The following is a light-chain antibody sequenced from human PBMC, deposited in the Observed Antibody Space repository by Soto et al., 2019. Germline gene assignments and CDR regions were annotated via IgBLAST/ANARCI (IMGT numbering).Light chain of an antibody. J-gene: IGKJ3*01. CDR2: SAS. Sequence: DIVMTQSPLSLSVIPGEPASISCRSNQSLLHSIGSNYLDWYVQKPGQSPHLLIYSASSRATGVPDRFSGSGSGTEFTLRISRVEAEDVGVYYCMQALQTPHTFGPGTKVDIK. V-gene: IGKV2-28*01. CDR3: MQALQTPHT. CDR1: QSLLHSIGSNY.